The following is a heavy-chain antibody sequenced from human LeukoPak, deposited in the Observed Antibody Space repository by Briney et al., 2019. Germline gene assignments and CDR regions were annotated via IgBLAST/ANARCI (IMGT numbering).Heavy chain of an antibody. Sequence: SVKVSCKASGGTFSSYAISWVRQAPGQGLEWMGRTIPILGIANYAQKFQGRVTITADKSTSTAYMELSSLRSEDTAVYYCASCSGGSCLSNSLDYWGQGTLVTVSS. CDR3: ASCSGGSCLSNSLDY. D-gene: IGHD2-15*01. CDR1: GGTFSSYA. J-gene: IGHJ4*02. V-gene: IGHV1-69*04. CDR2: TIPILGIA.